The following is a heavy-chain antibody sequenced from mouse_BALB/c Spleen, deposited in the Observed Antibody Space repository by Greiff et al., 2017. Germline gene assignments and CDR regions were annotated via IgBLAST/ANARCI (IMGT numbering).Heavy chain of an antibody. CDR1: GYSITSDYA. CDR2: ISYSGST. Sequence: ESGPGLVKPSQSLSLTCTVTGYSITSDYAWNWIRQFPGNKLEWMGYISYSGSTSYNPSLKSRISITRDTSKNQFFLQLNSVTTEDTATYYCARSNYDYDGNGFAYWGQGTLVTVSA. D-gene: IGHD2-4*01. CDR3: ARSNYDYDGNGFAY. V-gene: IGHV3-2*02. J-gene: IGHJ3*01.